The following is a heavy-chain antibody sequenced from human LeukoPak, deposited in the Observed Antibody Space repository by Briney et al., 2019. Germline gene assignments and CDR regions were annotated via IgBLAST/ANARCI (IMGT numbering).Heavy chain of an antibody. CDR3: ARDVPDYGDLYFDY. CDR2: IYYSGST. J-gene: IGHJ4*02. D-gene: IGHD4-17*01. Sequence: SETLSLTCTVSGGSISSYYWSWIRQPPGKGLEWIGYIYYSGSTNYNPSLKSRVTISVDTSKNQFSLKPSSVTAADTAVHYCARDVPDYGDLYFDYWGQGTLVTVSS. V-gene: IGHV4-59*01. CDR1: GGSISSYY.